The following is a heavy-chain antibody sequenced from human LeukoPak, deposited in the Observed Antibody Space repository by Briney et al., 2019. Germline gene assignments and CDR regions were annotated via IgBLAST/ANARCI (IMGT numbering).Heavy chain of an antibody. J-gene: IGHJ4*02. V-gene: IGHV1-69*13. CDR3: TRDEYKGSATFNY. Sequence: SVKVSCKAPGGTFRSAAMSWVRQAPGQGLEWVGHIILMFGTTTYAQKFQGRVTISADESTTTVYMELSSLTSDDTAIYYCTRDEYKGSATFNYWGQGTQVIVSS. D-gene: IGHD1-1*01. CDR2: IILMFGTT. CDR1: GGTFRSAA.